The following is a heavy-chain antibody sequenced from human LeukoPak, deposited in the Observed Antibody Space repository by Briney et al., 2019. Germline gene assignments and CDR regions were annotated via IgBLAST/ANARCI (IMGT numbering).Heavy chain of an antibody. CDR3: AKVGVMRRSGWFGGDYFDF. CDR1: GITFSNYA. D-gene: IGHD6-19*01. Sequence: GRSLRLSCAVSGITFSNYAMNWVRQAPGKGLEWVSVITGGGGSTYYADSVKGRFTISRDNSKNAVSLEMNSLRAEDTAVYYCAKVGVMRRSGWFGGDYFDFWGQGTLVTVSS. CDR2: ITGGGGST. J-gene: IGHJ4*02. V-gene: IGHV3-23*01.